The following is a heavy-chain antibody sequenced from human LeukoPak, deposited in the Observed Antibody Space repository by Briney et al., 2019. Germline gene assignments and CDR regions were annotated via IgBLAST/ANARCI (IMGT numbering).Heavy chain of an antibody. J-gene: IGHJ4*02. Sequence: SETLSLTCTVSGGSISSYYWSWLRQPPGKGLEWIGYIYYSGSTNYNPSLKSRVTISVDTSKNQFSLKLSSVTAADTAVYYCARDLSGSIYFDYWGQGTLVTVSS. V-gene: IGHV4-59*01. D-gene: IGHD5-12*01. CDR3: ARDLSGSIYFDY. CDR2: IYYSGST. CDR1: GGSISSYY.